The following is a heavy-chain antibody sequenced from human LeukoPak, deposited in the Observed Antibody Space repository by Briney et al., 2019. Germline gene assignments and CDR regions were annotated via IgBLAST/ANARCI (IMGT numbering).Heavy chain of an antibody. CDR1: GYTFTGYY. CDR2: INPNSGGT. J-gene: IGHJ6*02. V-gene: IGHV1-2*02. D-gene: IGHD6-13*01. Sequence: ASVKVSCKASGYTFTGYYMHWVRQAPGQGLEWMGWINPNSGGTNYAQKLQGRVTMTTDTSTSTAYMELRSLRSDDTAVYYCARVQQLVPRYYYGMDVWGQGTTVTVSS. CDR3: ARVQQLVPRYYYGMDV.